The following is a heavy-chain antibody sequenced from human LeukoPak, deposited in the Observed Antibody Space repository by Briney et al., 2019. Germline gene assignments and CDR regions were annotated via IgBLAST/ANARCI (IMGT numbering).Heavy chain of an antibody. CDR1: GGSISSYY. J-gene: IGHJ4*02. Sequence: SETLSLTCTVSGGSISSYYWSWIRQPPGKGLEWIGYIYYSGSTNYNPSLKSRVTISVDTSKNQFSLKLSSVTAADTAVYYCARADSDSSSWHFYFDYWGQGTLVTVSS. CDR2: IYYSGST. CDR3: ARADSDSSSWHFYFDY. V-gene: IGHV4-59*01. D-gene: IGHD6-13*01.